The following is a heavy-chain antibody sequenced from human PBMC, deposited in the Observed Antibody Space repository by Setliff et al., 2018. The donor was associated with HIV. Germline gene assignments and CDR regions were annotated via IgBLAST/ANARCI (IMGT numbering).Heavy chain of an antibody. CDR3: ARDLYFYYYMDV. D-gene: IGHD3-9*01. Sequence: PGGSLRLSCAASGSGFTFSSYSMNWVRQAPGKGLEWVSYISSTSSTIYYANSVKGRFTISRDDAKNSLYLQMNSLRAEDTAVYYCARDLYFYYYMDVWGKGTTVTVSS. V-gene: IGHV3-48*01. J-gene: IGHJ6*03. CDR1: GSGFTFSSYS. CDR2: ISSTSSTI.